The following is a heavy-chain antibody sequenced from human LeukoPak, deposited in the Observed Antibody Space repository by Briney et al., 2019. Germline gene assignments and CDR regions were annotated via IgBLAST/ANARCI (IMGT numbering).Heavy chain of an antibody. CDR3: ATTIPPYYDILTGYSDY. J-gene: IGHJ4*02. D-gene: IGHD3-9*01. CDR1: GFTFSSYA. V-gene: IGHV3-23*01. Sequence: PGGSLRLSCAASGFTFSSYAMSWVRQAPGKGLEWVSAISGSGGSTFYADSVKGRFTISRDNPKNTLYLQMNSLRAEGTAVYYCATTIPPYYDILTGYSDYWGQGTLVTVSS. CDR2: ISGSGGST.